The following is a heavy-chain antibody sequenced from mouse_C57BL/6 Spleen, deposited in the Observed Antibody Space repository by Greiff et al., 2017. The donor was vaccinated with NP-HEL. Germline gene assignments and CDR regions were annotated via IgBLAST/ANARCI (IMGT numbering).Heavy chain of an antibody. CDR1: GFSFNTYA. CDR3: VRHAADGYLYYFDY. CDR2: IRSKSNNYAT. J-gene: IGHJ2*01. V-gene: IGHV10-1*01. Sequence: EVQLQESGGGLVQPKGSLKLSCAASGFSFNTYAMNWVRQAPGKGLEWVARIRSKSNNYATYYADSVKDRFTISRDDSESMLYLQMNNLKTEDTAMYYCVRHAADGYLYYFDYWGQGTTLTVSS. D-gene: IGHD2-3*01.